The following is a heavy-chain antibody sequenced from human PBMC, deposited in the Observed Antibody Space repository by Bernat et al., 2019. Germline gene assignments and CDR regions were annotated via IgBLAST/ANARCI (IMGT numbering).Heavy chain of an antibody. J-gene: IGHJ4*02. D-gene: IGHD6-13*01. CDR1: GFTFSSYW. Sequence: VQLVESGGGLVQPGGSLRLSCAASGFTFSSYWMSWVRQAPGKGLEWVANIKHDGSDKYYVDSVKGRFTISRDNAKNSLYLQMNSLRAEDTAVYYCARLGGSSRWFIDYWGQGTLVAVSS. CDR3: ARLGGSSRWFIDY. V-gene: IGHV3-7*03. CDR2: IKHDGSDK.